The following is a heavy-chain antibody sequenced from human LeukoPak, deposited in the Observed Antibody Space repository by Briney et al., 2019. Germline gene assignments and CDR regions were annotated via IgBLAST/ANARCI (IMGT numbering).Heavy chain of an antibody. CDR2: ISGSGGSR. V-gene: IGHV3-23*01. J-gene: IGHJ4*02. CDR1: GFTFSSHA. Sequence: PGGSLRISYAAPGFTFSSHAMSWGRPGPGQGLEWVSAISGSGGSRYYAEPVKGRFTISRHKSKIKQYLQINNLKAENTGEHYFAAEYQLLYTFDYWGQGTLVTVSS. D-gene: IGHD2-2*02. CDR3: AAEYQLLYTFDY.